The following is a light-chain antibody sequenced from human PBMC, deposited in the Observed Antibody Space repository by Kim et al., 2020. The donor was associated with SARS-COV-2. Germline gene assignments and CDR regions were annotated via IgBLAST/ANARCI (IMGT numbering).Light chain of an antibody. CDR3: YSAADNNLV. CDR1: VLAKKY. V-gene: IGLV3-27*01. CDR2: KDS. Sequence: SVSPGQTTRITCSGDVLAKKYALWFQQKPGQAPVLVIYKDSERPSGIPERFSGSSSGTTVTLTISGAQVEDEADYYCYSAADNNLVFGGGTQLTVL. J-gene: IGLJ3*02.